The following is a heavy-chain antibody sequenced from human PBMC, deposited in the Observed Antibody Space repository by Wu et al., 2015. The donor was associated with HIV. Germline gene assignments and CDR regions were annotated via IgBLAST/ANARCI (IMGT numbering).Heavy chain of an antibody. CDR2: INPSGGST. CDR1: GYTFTSYY. D-gene: IGHD2-8*01. Sequence: QVQLVQSGAEVKKPGASVKVSCKASGYTFTSYYMHWVRQAPGQGLEWMGIINPSGGSTSYAQKFQGRVTMTRDTSTSTVYMELSSLRSEDTAVYYCARDRLNGPHYYYGMDVVGTKGPRSPVSS. J-gene: IGHJ6*01. V-gene: IGHV1-46*01. CDR3: ARDRLNGPHYYYGMDV.